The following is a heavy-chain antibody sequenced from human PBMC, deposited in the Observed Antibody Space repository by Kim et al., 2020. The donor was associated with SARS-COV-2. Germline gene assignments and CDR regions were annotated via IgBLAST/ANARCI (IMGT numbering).Heavy chain of an antibody. J-gene: IGHJ6*02. CDR1: GFTFSRYG. V-gene: IGHV3-30*03. CDR3: ARDLAISGSLTPYYGMDV. CDR2: ISFDGSNK. Sequence: GGSLRLSCAASGFTFSRYGMHWVRQAPGKGLEWVAIISFDGSNKYYVDSVKGRFTISRDNSKNTLYLQMNSLRAEDTAVYYCARDLAISGSLTPYYGMDVWGQGTTVTVSS. D-gene: IGHD3-10*01.